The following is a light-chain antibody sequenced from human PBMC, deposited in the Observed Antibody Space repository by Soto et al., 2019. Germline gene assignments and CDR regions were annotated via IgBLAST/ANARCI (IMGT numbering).Light chain of an antibody. J-gene: IGLJ1*01. Sequence: QSVLTQPASVSGSPGQSIPISCPGTSSDAGGYNYVSWYQQHPGKAPKLMIYDVSNRPSGVSNRFSGSKSGNTASLTISGLQAEDEADYYCSSYTSSSTLEVFGTGTKVTVL. CDR1: SSDAGGYNY. CDR3: SSYTSSSTLEV. V-gene: IGLV2-14*01. CDR2: DVS.